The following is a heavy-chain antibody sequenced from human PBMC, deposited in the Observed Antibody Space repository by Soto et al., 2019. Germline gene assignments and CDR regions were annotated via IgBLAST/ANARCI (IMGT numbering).Heavy chain of an antibody. CDR3: ARAWSYCSGGSCYYFDY. CDR2: IIPILGIA. V-gene: IGHV1-69*02. CDR1: GGTFSSYT. Sequence: ASVTVSCKASGGTFSSYTIIWVRQAPGQGLEWMGRIIPILGIANYAQKFQGRVTITADKSTSTAYMELSSLRSEDTAVYYCARAWSYCSGGSCYYFDYWGQGTLVTVSS. J-gene: IGHJ4*02. D-gene: IGHD2-15*01.